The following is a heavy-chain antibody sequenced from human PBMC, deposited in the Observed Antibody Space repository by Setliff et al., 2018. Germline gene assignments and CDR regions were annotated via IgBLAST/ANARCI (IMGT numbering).Heavy chain of an antibody. CDR1: GYTFTGYY. D-gene: IGHD1-26*01. Sequence: ASVKVSCKASGYTFTGYYMHWVRQAPGQGLEWMGWINPNNGVTKYVEKNQDRVTMTTDTSTNTAYMELRNLTSDDTAVYYCARVSLVGANSGLCEYWGQGTLVTVSS. CDR3: ARVSLVGANSGLCEY. J-gene: IGHJ4*02. V-gene: IGHV1-2*02. CDR2: INPNNGVT.